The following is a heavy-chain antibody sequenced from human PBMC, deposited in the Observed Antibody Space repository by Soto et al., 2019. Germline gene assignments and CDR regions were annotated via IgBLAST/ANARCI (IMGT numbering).Heavy chain of an antibody. CDR1: GFTFSSYW. J-gene: IGHJ6*02. Sequence: GGSLRLSCAASGFTFSSYWMHWVRQAPGKGLVWVSRINSDGSSTSYADSVKGRFTISRDNAKNTLYLQMNSLRAEDTAVYYCAREAVDPYYYYYYGMDVWGQGTTVTVSS. CDR3: AREAVDPYYYYYYGMDV. D-gene: IGHD2-15*01. CDR2: INSDGSST. V-gene: IGHV3-74*01.